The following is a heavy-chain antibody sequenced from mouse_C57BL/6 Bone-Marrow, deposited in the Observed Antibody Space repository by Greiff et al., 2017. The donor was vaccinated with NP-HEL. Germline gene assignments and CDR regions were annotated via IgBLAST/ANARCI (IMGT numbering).Heavy chain of an antibody. CDR3: TRWDYYGSSDY. CDR1: GYTFTDYE. J-gene: IGHJ2*01. V-gene: IGHV1-15*01. CDR2: IDPETGGT. D-gene: IGHD1-1*01. Sequence: VQLQQSGAELVRPGASVTLSCKASGYTFTDYEMHWVKQTPVHGLEWIGAIDPETGGTAYNQKFKGKAILTADKSSSTAYMELRSLTSEDSAVYYCTRWDYYGSSDYWGQGTTLTVSS.